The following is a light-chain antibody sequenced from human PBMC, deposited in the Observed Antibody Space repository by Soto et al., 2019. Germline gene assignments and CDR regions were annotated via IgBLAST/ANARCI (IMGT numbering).Light chain of an antibody. Sequence: EIVMTQSPATLSVSPGERATLSCRASQSVSNNLAWYQQKPGQAPRLLIYFASTRATGIPARFSGSGSGTEFTLTISSLQSEDFAVYYCQHYNSYPYTFGQGTKLEIK. CDR2: FAS. V-gene: IGKV3-15*01. CDR3: QHYNSYPYT. CDR1: QSVSNN. J-gene: IGKJ2*01.